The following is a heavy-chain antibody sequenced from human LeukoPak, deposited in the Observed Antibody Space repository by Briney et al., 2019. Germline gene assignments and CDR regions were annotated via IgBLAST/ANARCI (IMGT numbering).Heavy chain of an antibody. CDR2: ISYDGSNK. CDR3: ARDLAVVVITTLDY. Sequence: PGGSLRLSCAASGFTFSSYAMHWVRQAPGKGLEWVAVISYDGSNKYYADSVKGRFTISRDNSKNTLYLQMNSLRAEDTAVYYCARDLAVVVITTLDYWGQGTLVTVSS. J-gene: IGHJ4*02. V-gene: IGHV3-30*04. D-gene: IGHD3-22*01. CDR1: GFTFSSYA.